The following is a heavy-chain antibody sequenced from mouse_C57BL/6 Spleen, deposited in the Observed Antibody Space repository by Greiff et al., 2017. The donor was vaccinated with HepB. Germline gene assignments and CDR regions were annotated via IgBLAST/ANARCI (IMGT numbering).Heavy chain of an antibody. Sequence: QVQLKQSGAELVRPGTSVKVSCKASGYAFTNYLIEWVKQRPGQGLEWIGVINPGSGGTNYNEKFKGKATLTADKSSSTAYMQLSSLTSEDSAVYYCTITTVQDWYFDVWGTGTTVTVSS. J-gene: IGHJ1*03. CDR2: INPGSGGT. CDR1: GYAFTNYL. V-gene: IGHV1-54*01. D-gene: IGHD1-1*01. CDR3: TITTVQDWYFDV.